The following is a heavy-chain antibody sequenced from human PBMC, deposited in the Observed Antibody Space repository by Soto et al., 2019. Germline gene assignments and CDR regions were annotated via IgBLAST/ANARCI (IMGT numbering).Heavy chain of an antibody. CDR3: SRGFYANTSYPRFDF. CDR1: GFTFGDYA. V-gene: IGHV3-49*03. Sequence: GGSLRLSCTSSGFTFGDYAMSWFRQAPGKGLEWVSFIRSKAFGGTTEYAASVKGRFTISRDDSKSIAYLQMNSLKTEDTATYYCSRGFYANTSYPRFDFWGQGTLVTVSS. D-gene: IGHD2-21*01. J-gene: IGHJ4*02. CDR2: IRSKAFGGTT.